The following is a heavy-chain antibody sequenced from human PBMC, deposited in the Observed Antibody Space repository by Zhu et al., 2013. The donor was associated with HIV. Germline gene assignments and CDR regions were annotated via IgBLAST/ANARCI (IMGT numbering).Heavy chain of an antibody. D-gene: IGHD4-4*01. CDR2: IIPIFGTA. J-gene: IGHJ4*02. V-gene: IGHV1-69*13. CDR1: GVTTKNYY. CDR3: ARDVARLSTVTGLFDY. Sequence: QVLLVQSGAEVKKPGASVKISCKAPGVTTKNYYIHWLRQAPGQGLEWMGEIIPIFGTANYAQKFRGRVTISADQSTNTAYMELSSLRFEDTAVYYCARDVARLSTVTGLFDYWGQGTLVTVS.